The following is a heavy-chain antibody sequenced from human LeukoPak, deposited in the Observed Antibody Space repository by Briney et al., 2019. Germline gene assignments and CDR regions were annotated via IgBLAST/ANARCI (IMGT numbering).Heavy chain of an antibody. D-gene: IGHD2-2*01. Sequence: PGGSLRLSCAASGFTFSSYAMSWVRQAPGKGLEWVSAISGSGGSTYYADSVKGRFTISRDNSKNTLYLQMNSLRAEDTAVYYCAKTLSPYCSSTSCYFEWIDPWGQGTLVTVSS. V-gene: IGHV3-23*01. CDR1: GFTFSSYA. J-gene: IGHJ5*02. CDR2: ISGSGGST. CDR3: AKTLSPYCSSTSCYFEWIDP.